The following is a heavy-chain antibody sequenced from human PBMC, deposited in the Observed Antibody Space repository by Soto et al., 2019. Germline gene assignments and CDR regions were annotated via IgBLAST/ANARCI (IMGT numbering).Heavy chain of an antibody. D-gene: IGHD3-10*01. V-gene: IGHV1-46*01. J-gene: IGHJ6*02. CDR3: ARDRANFDRQSNTQDYGMDV. Sequence: ASVKVSCKASRYTFTSYYMHWVRQAPGQGLEWMGVINPSGGGTTYAQNFQGRVTMTRDTSTSTVYMELSSLRSEDTAVYYCARDRANFDRQSNTQDYGMDVWGQGTTVTVSS. CDR2: INPSGGGT. CDR1: RYTFTSYY.